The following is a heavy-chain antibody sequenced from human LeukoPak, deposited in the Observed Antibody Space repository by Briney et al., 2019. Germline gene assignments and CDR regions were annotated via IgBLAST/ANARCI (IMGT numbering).Heavy chain of an antibody. D-gene: IGHD6-19*01. CDR3: ARCSSGWYDSYFNF. Sequence: GGSLRLSCATSGFTLRSHAMSWVRQAPGKGLEWVSSMSASGNSTFYADSVKGRFTISRDNSKNSLFLQMNSLRAEDTAVYFCARCSSGWYDSYFNFWGQGTLVTVSS. V-gene: IGHV3-23*01. CDR1: GFTLRSHA. J-gene: IGHJ4*02. CDR2: MSASGNST.